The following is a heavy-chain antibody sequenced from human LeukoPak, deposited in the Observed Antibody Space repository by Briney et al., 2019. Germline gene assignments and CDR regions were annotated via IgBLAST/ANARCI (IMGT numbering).Heavy chain of an antibody. V-gene: IGHV4-30-4*08. J-gene: IGHJ4*02. CDR3: ARKDGDYSFDY. CDR2: IYYSGST. Sequence: SETLSLTCTVSGGSISSGDYYWSWIRQPPGKGLEWIGYIYYSGSTYYNPSLKSRVTISVDRSKNQFSLKLSSVTAADTAVYYCARKDGDYSFDYWGQGTLVTVSS. CDR1: GGSISSGDYY. D-gene: IGHD4-17*01.